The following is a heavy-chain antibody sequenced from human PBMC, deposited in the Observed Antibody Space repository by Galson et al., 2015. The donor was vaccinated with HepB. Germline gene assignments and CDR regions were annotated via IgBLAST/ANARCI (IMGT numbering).Heavy chain of an antibody. CDR2: ISSSSSYI. Sequence: SLRLSCAASGFTFSSYSMNWVRQAPGKGLEWVSSISSSSSYIYYADSVKGRFTISRDNAKNSLYLQMNSLRAEDTAVYYCARDTDSVPSMYYYDSSAPPGYYMDVWGKGTLVTVSS. CDR3: ARDTDSVPSMYYYDSSAPPGYYMDV. D-gene: IGHD3-22*01. CDR1: GFTFSSYS. V-gene: IGHV3-21*01. J-gene: IGHJ6*03.